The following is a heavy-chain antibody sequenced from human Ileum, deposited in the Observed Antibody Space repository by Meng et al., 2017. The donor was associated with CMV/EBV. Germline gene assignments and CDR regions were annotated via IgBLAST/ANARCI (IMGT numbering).Heavy chain of an antibody. V-gene: IGHV1-46*01. CDR1: GYTFTSYY. CDR3: ASSDYVDTAMVSSYYYYYGMDV. J-gene: IGHJ6*02. D-gene: IGHD5-18*01. Sequence: SVKVSCKASGYTFTSYYMHWVRQAPGQGLEWMGIINPSGGSTSYAQKFQGRVTMTRDTSTSTVYMELSSLRSEDTAVYYCASSDYVDTAMVSSYYYYYGMDVWGQGTTVTVSS. CDR2: INPSGGST.